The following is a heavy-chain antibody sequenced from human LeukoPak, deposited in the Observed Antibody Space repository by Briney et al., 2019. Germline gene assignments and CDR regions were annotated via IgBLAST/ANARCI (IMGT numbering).Heavy chain of an antibody. V-gene: IGHV3-74*01. CDR3: SRDSLSSCGGDCYSGLDV. D-gene: IGHD2-21*02. CDR2: IKSDGSST. CDR1: GFTFSNYW. J-gene: IGHJ6*02. Sequence: GGPLRLSCAASGFTFSNYWMHWVRQAPGEALMWVSRIKSDGSSTTYADSVKRRFTISRDNAKNTLYLQMNSLRAEDTAVYYCSRDSLSSCGGDCYSGLDVWGQGTTVTVSS.